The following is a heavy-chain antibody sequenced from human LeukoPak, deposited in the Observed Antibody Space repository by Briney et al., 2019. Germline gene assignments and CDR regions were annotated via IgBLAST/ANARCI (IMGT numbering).Heavy chain of an antibody. CDR2: IIPIFNTA. D-gene: IGHD2-15*01. CDR1: GGTFSSYA. V-gene: IGHV1-69*13. CDR3: ARLPEYCSGGSCLQNWFDP. Sequence: SVKVSCKASGGTFSSYAISWVRQAPGQGLEWMGGIIPIFNTANYAQKFQGRVTITADESTSTAYMELSSLRSEDTAVYYCARLPEYCSGGSCLQNWFDPWGQGTLVTVSS. J-gene: IGHJ5*02.